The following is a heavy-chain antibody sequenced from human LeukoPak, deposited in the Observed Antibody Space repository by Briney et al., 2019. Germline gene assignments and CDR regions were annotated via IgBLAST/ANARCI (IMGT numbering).Heavy chain of an antibody. CDR3: ARGTGEYYDILTGDY. V-gene: IGHV1-8*03. CDR2: MNPNSGNT. Sequence: ASVKVSCKASGYTFTSYDINWVRQATGQGLEWMGWMNPNSGNTGYAQKFQGRVTITRNTSISTAYMELSSLRSDDTAVYYCARGTGEYYDILTGDYWGQGTLVTVSS. D-gene: IGHD3-9*01. CDR1: GYTFTSYD. J-gene: IGHJ4*02.